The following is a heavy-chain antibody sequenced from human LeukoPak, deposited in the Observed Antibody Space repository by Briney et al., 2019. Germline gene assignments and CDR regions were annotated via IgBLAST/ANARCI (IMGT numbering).Heavy chain of an antibody. CDR3: ARDAYCGGDCYYDY. Sequence: GGSLRLSCAASGFTFSSYTLIWVRQAPGKGLEWVSPISGSDSYIYYADSVKGRFTISRDNAKNSLYLQMNSLRAEDTAVYYCARDAYCGGDCYYDYWGQGTLVTVSS. J-gene: IGHJ4*02. D-gene: IGHD2-21*02. V-gene: IGHV3-21*01. CDR2: ISGSDSYI. CDR1: GFTFSSYT.